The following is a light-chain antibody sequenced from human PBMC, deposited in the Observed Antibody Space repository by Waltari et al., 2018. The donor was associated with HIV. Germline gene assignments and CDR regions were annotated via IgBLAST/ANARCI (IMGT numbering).Light chain of an antibody. CDR2: DAS. CDR3: QQLSAGPPG. CDR1: QSVGSS. Sequence: ETVLTQSPVTLSLSPGERATLPCRASQSVGSSLPWYQQKPGQPPRLLIYDASHRATRTPARFTGSGSVTDFSLTISSLEPQDFAVYYCQQLSAGPPGFGQGTKVEIK. J-gene: IGKJ1*01. V-gene: IGKV3-11*01.